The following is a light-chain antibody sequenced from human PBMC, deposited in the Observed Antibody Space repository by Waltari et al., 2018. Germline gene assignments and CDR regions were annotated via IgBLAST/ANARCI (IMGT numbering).Light chain of an antibody. CDR3: QQYGSSPYT. CDR1: QSVGSS. V-gene: IGKV3-20*01. CDR2: SAS. Sequence: EIVLTRSPGTVSLSPGERATLSCRASQSVGSSLAWFQQKPGQAPRLLIYSASSRATGIPDRFSGSGSGTDFTLTITRLEPGDFAVYYCQQYGSSPYTFGQGTKLEIK. J-gene: IGKJ2*01.